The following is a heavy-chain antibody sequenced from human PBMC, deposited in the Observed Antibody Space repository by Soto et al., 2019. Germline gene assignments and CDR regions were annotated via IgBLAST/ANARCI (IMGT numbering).Heavy chain of an antibody. D-gene: IGHD1-1*01. V-gene: IGHV3-33*01. CDR3: ARGRRQGPYYYYGMDV. J-gene: IGHJ6*02. Sequence: QVQLVESGGGVVQPGRSLRLSCAASGFPFSSYGMHWVRQAPGKGLGWVAVIWYDGSNKYYADSVKGRFTISRDNSKNTLYLQMNSLRAEDTAVYYCARGRRQGPYYYYGMDVWGQGTTVTVSS. CDR2: IWYDGSNK. CDR1: GFPFSSYG.